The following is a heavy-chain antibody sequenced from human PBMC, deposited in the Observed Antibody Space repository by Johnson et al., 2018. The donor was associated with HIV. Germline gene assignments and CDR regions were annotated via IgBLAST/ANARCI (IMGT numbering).Heavy chain of an antibody. CDR1: GFTFSSSW. CDR3: VRGLPDSAFDL. CDR2: IKCDGSEK. J-gene: IGHJ3*01. Sequence: VQLVESGGGVARPGGSLRLSCAASGFTFSSSWMHWVCQAPEKGLEWVADIKCDGSEKYYVDSVKGRLTISRDNAKNSLYLQVNSLRAEDMTVYYCVRGLPDSAFDLWGQGTMVTVSS. V-gene: IGHV3-52*01.